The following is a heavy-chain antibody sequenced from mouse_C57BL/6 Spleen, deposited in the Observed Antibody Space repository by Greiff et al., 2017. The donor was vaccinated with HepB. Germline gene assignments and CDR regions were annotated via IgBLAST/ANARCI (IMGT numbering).Heavy chain of an antibody. D-gene: IGHD1-1*01. J-gene: IGHJ2*01. CDR3: ARDLGTTVVANDY. V-gene: IGHV5-4*01. CDR1: GFTFSSYA. CDR2: ISDGGSYT. Sequence: EVQRVESGGGLVKPGGSLKLSCAASGFTFSSYAMSWVRQTPEKRLEWVATISDGGSYTYYPDNVKGRFTISRDNAKNNLYLQMSHLKSEDTAMYYCARDLGTTVVANDYWGQGTTLTVSS.